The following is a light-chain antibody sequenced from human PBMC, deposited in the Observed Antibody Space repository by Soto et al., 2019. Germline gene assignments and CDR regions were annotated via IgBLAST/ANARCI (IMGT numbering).Light chain of an antibody. CDR1: SSDVGGYKY. CDR2: EVS. CDR3: SSYAGSNSDYV. Sequence: QSALTQPPSASGSPGQSVTISCTGTSSDVGGYKYVSWYQQHPGKVPKLMIYEVSKRPSGVPDRFSGSKSGNTASLTVSGLQAEDEADIYCSSYAGSNSDYVFGTGTKLTVL. J-gene: IGLJ1*01. V-gene: IGLV2-8*01.